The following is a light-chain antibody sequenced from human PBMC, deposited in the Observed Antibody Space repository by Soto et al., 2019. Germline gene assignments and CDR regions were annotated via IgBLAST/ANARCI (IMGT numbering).Light chain of an antibody. CDR1: IRDIGTYQY. J-gene: IGLJ2*01. CDR3: RSSTTGSTLI. CDR2: EVS. Sequence: QSALTQPASVSGSPGQSITISCTGTIRDIGTYQYVSWYQQYPGKVPKLIIYEVSNRPSGVSNRFSGSKSDNTASLTISVLQPEDEAYYYCRSSTTGSTLIFGGGTKLTVL. V-gene: IGLV2-14*01.